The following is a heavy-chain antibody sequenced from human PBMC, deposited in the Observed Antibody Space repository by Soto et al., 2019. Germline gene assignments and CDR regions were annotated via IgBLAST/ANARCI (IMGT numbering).Heavy chain of an antibody. CDR3: ARLPTGSPNWVHX. CDR2: ISHMGTT. Sequence: SETLSLTFTVSGASLSVGPYTWGWIRQSPERGLEWIGTISHMGTTYYNTSLENRLTIYLETSKKQFTLKLTSVAAADTAVYYCARLPTGSPNWVHXWGQGILVTVSX. D-gene: IGHD6-25*01. V-gene: IGHV4-39*01. J-gene: IGHJ5*02. CDR1: GASLSVGPYT.